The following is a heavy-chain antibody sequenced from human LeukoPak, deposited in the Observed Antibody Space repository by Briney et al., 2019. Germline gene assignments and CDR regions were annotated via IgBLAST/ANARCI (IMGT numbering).Heavy chain of an antibody. V-gene: IGHV4-34*01. CDR1: GGSFSGYY. CDR2: INHSGST. Sequence: PSETLSLTCAVYGGSFSGYYWSWIRQPPGKGLEWIGEINHSGSTNYNPSLKSRVTISADTSKNQFSLKLSSGTAADTAVYYCARGDVGARAVPFDPWGQGTLVTVSS. D-gene: IGHD1-26*01. J-gene: IGHJ5*02. CDR3: ARGDVGARAVPFDP.